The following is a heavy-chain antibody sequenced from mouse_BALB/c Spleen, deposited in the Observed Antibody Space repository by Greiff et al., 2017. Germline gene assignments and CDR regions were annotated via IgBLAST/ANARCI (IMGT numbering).Heavy chain of an antibody. J-gene: IGHJ1*01. CDR2: ISSGGGST. Sequence: EVKLMESGGGLVKPGGSLKLSCAASGFAFSSYDMSWVRQTPEKRLEWVAYISSGGGSTYYPDTVKGRFTISRDNAKNTLYLQMSSLKSEDTAMYYCARQRYYGSSYWYFDVWGAGTTVTVSS. CDR3: ARQRYYGSSYWYFDV. V-gene: IGHV5-12-1*01. D-gene: IGHD1-1*01. CDR1: GFAFSSYD.